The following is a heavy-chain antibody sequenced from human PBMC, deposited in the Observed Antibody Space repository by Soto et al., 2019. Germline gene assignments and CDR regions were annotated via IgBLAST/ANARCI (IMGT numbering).Heavy chain of an antibody. J-gene: IGHJ4*02. V-gene: IGHV3-73*01. CDR3: METLTTSDS. CDR2: ISTKVNRYAT. Sequence: EVQLVESGGGLVQPGGSLKLSCAASGFSFSSSDIHWVRQPSGRGLEWIARISTKVNRYATVHAASLEGRFTVSRDDSRNTAYLQMNSLKTEDTAVYYCMETLTTSDSWGQGTLVTVSS. CDR1: GFSFSSSD. D-gene: IGHD3-9*01.